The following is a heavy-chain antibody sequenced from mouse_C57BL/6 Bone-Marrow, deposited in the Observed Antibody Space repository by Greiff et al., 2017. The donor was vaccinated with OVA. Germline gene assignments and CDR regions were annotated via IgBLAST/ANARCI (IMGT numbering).Heavy chain of an antibody. D-gene: IGHD2-1*01. CDR3: ARKPLYYGNYEDY. Sequence: QVHVKQPGAELVKPGASVKLSCKASGYTFTSYWMHWVKQRPGQGLEWIGMIHPNSGSTNYNEKFKSKATLTVDKSSSTAYMQLSSLTSEDSAVYYCARKPLYYGNYEDYWGQGTTLTVSS. V-gene: IGHV1-64*01. CDR2: IHPNSGST. CDR1: GYTFTSYW. J-gene: IGHJ2*01.